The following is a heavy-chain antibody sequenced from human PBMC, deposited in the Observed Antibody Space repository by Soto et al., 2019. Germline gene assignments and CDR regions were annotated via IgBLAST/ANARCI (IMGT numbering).Heavy chain of an antibody. CDR2: INPNSGGT. J-gene: IGHJ6*02. CDR3: ARDTAVAGGPNYYYYYGMDV. V-gene: IGHV1-2*02. Sequence: ASVKVSCKASGYTLTGYYMHWVRQAPGQGLEWMGWINPNSGGTNYAQKFQGRVTMTRDTSISTAYMELSRLRSDDTAVYYCARDTAVAGGPNYYYYYGMDVWGQGTTVTVSS. CDR1: GYTLTGYY. D-gene: IGHD6-19*01.